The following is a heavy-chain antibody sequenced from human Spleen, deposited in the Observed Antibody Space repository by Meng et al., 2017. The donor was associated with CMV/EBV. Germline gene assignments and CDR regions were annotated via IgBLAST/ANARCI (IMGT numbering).Heavy chain of an antibody. CDR2: IQVIGHT. D-gene: IGHD3-16*01. J-gene: IGHJ4*02. V-gene: IGHV4-4*07. Sequence: QLQLPGLGPGLVKPSETLSLTCIVSGASIKNYNWNWVRQPAGQGLEWIGLIQVIGHTVYNPSLKSRVTVSLDASKSQFSLTLNSVTAADTATYYCAGSRPGGGACDYWGQGILVTVSS. CDR1: GASIKNYN. CDR3: AGSRPGGGACDY.